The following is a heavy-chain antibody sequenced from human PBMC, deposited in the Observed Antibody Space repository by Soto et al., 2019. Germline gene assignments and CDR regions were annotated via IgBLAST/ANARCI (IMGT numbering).Heavy chain of an antibody. Sequence: ESGGGVVQPGRSLRLSCAASGFTFSRYGMHWVRQAPGKGLEWVAVISYDGSNKYYADSVKGRFTISRDNSKNTLYLQMNSLRAEDTAVYYCANDRRIAAALPLDYWGQGTLVTVSS. J-gene: IGHJ4*02. D-gene: IGHD6-13*01. CDR3: ANDRRIAAALPLDY. V-gene: IGHV3-30*18. CDR2: ISYDGSNK. CDR1: GFTFSRYG.